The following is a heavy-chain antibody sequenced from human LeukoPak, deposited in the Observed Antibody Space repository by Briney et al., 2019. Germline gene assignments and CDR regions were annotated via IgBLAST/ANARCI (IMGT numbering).Heavy chain of an antibody. V-gene: IGHV3-23*01. Sequence: GGSLRLSCAASGFIFSSYAMSWVRQAPGKGLEWVSTISGSGGSTYYADSVKGRFTISRDNSKNTVYLQMNSLRADDTAVYYCAKGVAGTGFDYWGQGTLVTVSS. J-gene: IGHJ4*02. CDR1: GFIFSSYA. D-gene: IGHD6-19*01. CDR2: ISGSGGST. CDR3: AKGVAGTGFDY.